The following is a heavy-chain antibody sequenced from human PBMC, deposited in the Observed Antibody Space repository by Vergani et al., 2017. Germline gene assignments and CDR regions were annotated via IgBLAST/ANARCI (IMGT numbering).Heavy chain of an antibody. CDR2: ISSSSSYI. Sequence: EVQLVESGGGLVKPGGSLRLSCAASGFTFSSYSMNWVRQAPGKGLEWVSSISSSSSYIYYADSVKGRFTISRDNAKNSLYLQMNSLRAEDTALYFCARGGWDHAFDIWGQGTMVTVSS. CDR1: GFTFSSYS. CDR3: ARGGWDHAFDI. D-gene: IGHD1-26*01. J-gene: IGHJ3*02. V-gene: IGHV3-21*01.